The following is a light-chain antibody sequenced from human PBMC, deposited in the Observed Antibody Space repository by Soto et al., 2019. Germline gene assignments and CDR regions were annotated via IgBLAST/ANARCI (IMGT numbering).Light chain of an antibody. V-gene: IGKV3-11*01. CDR2: DAS. Sequence: EVVLTQRAGTLPLYPGEGAILPRRHSRSVSSYLACYQQKPGQAPRLLIYDASNRATGIPARFSGSGSGTDFTLTISSLEPEDFAVYYCQQRSNWPPWTFGQGTKVDIK. CDR3: QQRSNWPPWT. J-gene: IGKJ1*01. CDR1: RSVSSY.